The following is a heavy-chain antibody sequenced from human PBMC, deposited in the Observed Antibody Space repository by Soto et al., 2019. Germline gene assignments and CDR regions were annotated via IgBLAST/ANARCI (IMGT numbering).Heavy chain of an antibody. V-gene: IGHV1-46*01. D-gene: IGHD2-15*01. CDR2: FNPSGGGT. CDR1: GYTFTSYY. Sequence: QVQLVQSGAEVKKPGASVKVSCKASGYTFTSYYIHWVRQAPGQGLEWMGRFNPSGGGTSYAQKFQGRVTMTRDKSTSTVYMELNCLRSEDTAVYYCARAASDYFDSWGQGTLVTVSS. CDR3: ARAASDYFDS. J-gene: IGHJ4*02.